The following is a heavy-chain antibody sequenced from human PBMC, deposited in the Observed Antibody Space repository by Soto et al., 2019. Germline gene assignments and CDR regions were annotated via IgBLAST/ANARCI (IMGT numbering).Heavy chain of an antibody. Sequence: ASVKVSCKASGYTFTGYAIHWVRQAPGQRLEWMGWINGDNGDTKYAQKFQGRVTITRDTSATTAYMELTRLGSEDTALYHCARGYCSSTSCQYYLDFWGQGTPVTVYS. D-gene: IGHD2-2*01. J-gene: IGHJ4*02. CDR1: GYTFTGYA. CDR2: INGDNGDT. CDR3: ARGYCSSTSCQYYLDF. V-gene: IGHV1-3*01.